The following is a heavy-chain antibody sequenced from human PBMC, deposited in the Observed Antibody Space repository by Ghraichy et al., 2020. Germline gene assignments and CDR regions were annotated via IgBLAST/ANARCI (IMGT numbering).Heavy chain of an antibody. CDR3: ARVPTRLGRIVGWFDP. Sequence: ETLSLTCTVSGGSISSYYWSWIRQPPGKGLEWIGYIYYSGSTNYNPSLKSRVTISVDTSKNQFSLKLSSVTAADTAVYYCARVPTRLGRIVGWFDPWGQGTLVTVSS. CDR2: IYYSGST. CDR1: GGSISSYY. D-gene: IGHD2-15*01. J-gene: IGHJ5*02. V-gene: IGHV4-59*01.